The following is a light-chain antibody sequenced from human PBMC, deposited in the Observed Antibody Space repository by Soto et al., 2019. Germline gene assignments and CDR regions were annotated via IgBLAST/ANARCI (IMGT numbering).Light chain of an antibody. V-gene: IGKV1-39*01. CDR1: QSIGSS. CDR3: QQSHTWPWM. CDR2: ATS. Sequence: DIQMTQSPPSLSASVGDRVTISCRASQSIGSSLNWYQQKPRKAPKLLIVATSSLQSGVPLRFSGSGSGTDFTLTISSLQPEDFATYYCQQSHTWPWMFGQGTKVGVK. J-gene: IGKJ1*01.